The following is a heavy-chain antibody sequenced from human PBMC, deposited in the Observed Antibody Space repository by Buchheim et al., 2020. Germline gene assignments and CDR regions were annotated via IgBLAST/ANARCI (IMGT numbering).Heavy chain of an antibody. CDR1: GFTVSSNY. CDR2: IYSGGST. Sequence: EVQLVESGGGLVQPGGSLRLSCAASGFTVSSNYMSWVRQAPGKGLEWVSVIYSGGSTYYADPVKGRFTISRDNSKNTLYLQMNSLRAEDTAVYYCARSNLQIGYSSGWYSNYYYYYGMDVWGQGTT. CDR3: ARSNLQIGYSSGWYSNYYYYYGMDV. V-gene: IGHV3-66*02. J-gene: IGHJ6*02. D-gene: IGHD6-19*01.